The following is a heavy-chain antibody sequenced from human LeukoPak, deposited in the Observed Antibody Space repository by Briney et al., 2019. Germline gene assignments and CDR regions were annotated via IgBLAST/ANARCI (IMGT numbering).Heavy chain of an antibody. D-gene: IGHD3-10*01. CDR1: GGSFSGYY. J-gene: IGHJ4*02. V-gene: IGHV3-23*01. CDR3: AKDQGTIWFGEKMPFDY. CDR2: ISGSGGST. Sequence: ETLSLTCAVYGGSFSGYYWSWVRQAPGKGLEWVSAISGSGGSTYYADSVKGRFTISRDNSKNTLYLQMNSLRAEDTAVYYCAKDQGTIWFGEKMPFDYWGQGTLVTVSS.